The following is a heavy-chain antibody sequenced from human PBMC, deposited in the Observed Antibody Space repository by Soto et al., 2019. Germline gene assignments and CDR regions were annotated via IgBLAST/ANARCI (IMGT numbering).Heavy chain of an antibody. CDR1: GYTFTSYD. V-gene: IGHV1-8*01. J-gene: IGHJ4*02. CDR2: MNPNSGNT. CDR3: ARGYIAAAAGDY. D-gene: IGHD6-13*01. Sequence: ASVKVSCKASGYTFTSYDINWVRQATGQGLEWMGWMNPNSGNTGYAQKFQGRVTMTRNTSISTAYMELSSLRSKDTAVYYCARGYIAAAAGDYWGQGTLVTVSS.